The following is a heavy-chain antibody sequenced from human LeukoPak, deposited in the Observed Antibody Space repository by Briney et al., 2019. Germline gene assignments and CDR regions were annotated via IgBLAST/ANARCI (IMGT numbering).Heavy chain of an antibody. CDR1: GGTFTSYY. J-gene: IGHJ4*02. D-gene: IGHD3-22*01. Sequence: ASVKVSCKASGGTFTSYYMHWVRQAPGQGLEWMGIINPSGGSTSYAQEFQGRVTMTRDTSTSTVYMELSSLRSEDTAVYYCARTPATYYDSSGYYVAYETKTFDYWGQGTLVTVSS. CDR3: ARTPATYYDSSGYYVAYETKTFDY. V-gene: IGHV1-46*01. CDR2: INPSGGST.